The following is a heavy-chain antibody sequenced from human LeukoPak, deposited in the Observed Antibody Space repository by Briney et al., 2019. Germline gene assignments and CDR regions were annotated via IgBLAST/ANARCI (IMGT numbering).Heavy chain of an antibody. CDR1: GFIFIDVW. J-gene: IGHJ4*02. V-gene: IGHV3-15*01. CDR2: IKSKSDGGTI. Sequence: GGSLRLSCAGSGFIFIDVWMSWVRQAPGKGLEWVGRIKSKSDGGTIDYAAPVKGRVTMSRDDSKKTFSLEMNNLKTEDTGVYYCTTDLDYWGQGTLVTVSS. CDR3: TTDLDY.